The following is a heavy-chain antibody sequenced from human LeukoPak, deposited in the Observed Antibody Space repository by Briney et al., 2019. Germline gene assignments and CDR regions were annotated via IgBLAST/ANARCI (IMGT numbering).Heavy chain of an antibody. V-gene: IGHV5-10-1*01. CDR2: IDPSDSYT. D-gene: IGHD3-10*01. Sequence: GESLKISCKGSGYSFTSYWISWVRQMPGKDLEWMGRIDPSDSYTNYSPSFQGHVTISADKSISTAYLQWSSLKASDTAMYYCASRGVHYYYGMDVWGQGTTVTVSS. CDR1: GYSFTSYW. J-gene: IGHJ6*02. CDR3: ASRGVHYYYGMDV.